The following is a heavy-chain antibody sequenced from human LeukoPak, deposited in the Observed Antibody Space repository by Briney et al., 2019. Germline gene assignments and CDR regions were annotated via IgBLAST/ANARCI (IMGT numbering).Heavy chain of an antibody. J-gene: IGHJ4*02. CDR3: AREILVRGVAKTYFDY. V-gene: IGHV1-69*13. CDR1: GGTFSSYA. CDR2: IIPIFGTA. D-gene: IGHD3-10*01. Sequence: GASVKVSCKASGGTFSSYAISWVRQAPRQGLEWMGGIIPIFGTANYAQKFQGRVTITADESTSTAYMELSSLRSEDTAVYDCAREILVRGVAKTYFDYWGQGTLVTVSS.